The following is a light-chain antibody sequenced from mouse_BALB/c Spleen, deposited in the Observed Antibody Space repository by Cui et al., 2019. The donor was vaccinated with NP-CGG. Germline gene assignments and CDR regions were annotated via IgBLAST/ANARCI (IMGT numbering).Light chain of an antibody. CDR1: TGAVTTNNY. Sequence: AILSQHSKLTTSPGETVTLTCRSNTGAVTTNNYANWVQEKPDHLFTGLIGGTNNRAPGVPARFSGSLFGDKAALTITGAQTEDEAIYFCALWYSNHWVFGGGTKLTVL. CDR3: ALWYSNHWV. J-gene: IGLJ1*01. CDR2: GTN. V-gene: IGLV1*01.